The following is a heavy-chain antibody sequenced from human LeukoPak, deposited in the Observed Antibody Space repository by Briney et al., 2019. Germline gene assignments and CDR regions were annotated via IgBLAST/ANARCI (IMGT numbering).Heavy chain of an antibody. V-gene: IGHV1-46*01. J-gene: IGHJ4*02. CDR1: GYTFTSYY. D-gene: IGHD2-15*01. Sequence: GASVRVSCKASGYTFTSYYMHWVRQAPGQGLEWMGIINPSGGSTSYAQKFQGRVTMTRDMSTSTVYMELSSLRSDDTAVYYCSRDSGYCSGGSCWYFDFWGQGTLVTVSA. CDR3: SRDSGYCSGGSCWYFDF. CDR2: INPSGGST.